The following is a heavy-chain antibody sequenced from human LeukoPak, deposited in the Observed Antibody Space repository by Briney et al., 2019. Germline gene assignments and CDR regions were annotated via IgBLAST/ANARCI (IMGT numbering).Heavy chain of an antibody. V-gene: IGHV1-46*01. Sequence: RASVKVSCKASGYTFTSYYMHWVRQAPGQGLEWMGIINPSGGSTSYAQKFQGRVTMTRDMSTSTVYMELSSLRSEDTAVYYCARFHPWAAVGLGGAFDIWGQGTMVTVSS. J-gene: IGHJ3*02. CDR3: ARFHPWAAVGLGGAFDI. CDR1: GYTFTSYY. CDR2: INPSGGST. D-gene: IGHD6-13*01.